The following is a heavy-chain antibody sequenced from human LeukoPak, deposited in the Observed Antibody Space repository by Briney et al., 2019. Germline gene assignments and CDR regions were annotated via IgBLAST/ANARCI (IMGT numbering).Heavy chain of an antibody. V-gene: IGHV3-30*02. D-gene: IGHD3-10*01. J-gene: IGHJ4*02. Sequence: PGGSLRLSCAASGFTVSSNYMSWVRQAPGKGLEWVAFIEYDGSQKHFADSVKGRFTISRDNSANTLYLQLNSLRVEDTAVYYCATGRGVPGYQYFDHWSQGTLVTVSS. CDR1: GFTVSSNY. CDR2: IEYDGSQK. CDR3: ATGRGVPGYQYFDH.